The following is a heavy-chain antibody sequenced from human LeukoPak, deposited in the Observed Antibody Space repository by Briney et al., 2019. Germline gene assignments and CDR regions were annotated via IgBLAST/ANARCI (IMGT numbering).Heavy chain of an antibody. V-gene: IGHV1-2*06. CDR2: INPNSGGI. CDR3: ARDHPSNYYGSGSYDY. J-gene: IGHJ4*02. D-gene: IGHD3-10*01. Sequence: ASVKVSCKASGYTFTGYYMHWVRQAPGQGLEWMGRINPNSGGINYAQKFQGRVTMTRDTSISTAYMELSRLRSDDTAVYYCARDHPSNYYGSGSYDYWGQGTLVTVSS. CDR1: GYTFTGYY.